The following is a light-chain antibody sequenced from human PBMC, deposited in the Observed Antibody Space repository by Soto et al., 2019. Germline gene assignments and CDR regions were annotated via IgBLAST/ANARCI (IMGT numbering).Light chain of an antibody. CDR2: LEGSGSY. J-gene: IGLJ3*02. CDR1: SGHSSYI. CDR3: ETWDSNTLV. V-gene: IGLV4-60*02. Sequence: QSVLTQSSSASASLGSSVKLTCTLSSGHSSYIIAWHQQQPGKAPRYLMKLEGSGSYNKGSGVPDRFSGSSSGADRYLTISSLQFEDEADYYCETWDSNTLVFGGGTKLTVL.